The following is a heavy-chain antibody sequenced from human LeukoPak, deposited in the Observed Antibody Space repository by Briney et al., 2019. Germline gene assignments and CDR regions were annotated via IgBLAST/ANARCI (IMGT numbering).Heavy chain of an antibody. V-gene: IGHV3-7*01. CDR3: ARGPTDFDASDI. Sequence: PGGSLRLSCAASGITISRYWISWVSLVPGKGPESVAHIKHDSSETYYVDSVRGRFIISRDNVKNSLYLQMNSLRVEDTAVYHCARGPTDFDASDIWGHGTLVTVSS. D-gene: IGHD1-26*01. CDR1: GITISRYW. J-gene: IGHJ3*02. CDR2: IKHDSSET.